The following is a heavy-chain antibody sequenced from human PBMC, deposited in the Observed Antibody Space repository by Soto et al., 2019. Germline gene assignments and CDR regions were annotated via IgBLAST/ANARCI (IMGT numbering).Heavy chain of an antibody. CDR1: GFTFSSYS. V-gene: IGHV3-21*01. CDR3: AREATTVTDYYYYGMDV. D-gene: IGHD4-17*01. Sequence: GGSLRLSCAASGFTFSSYSMNWVRQAPGKGLEWVSSISSSSSYIYYADSVKGRFTISRDNAKNSLYLQMNSLRAEDTAVYYCAREATTVTDYYYYGMDVWGQGTTVTAP. CDR2: ISSSSSYI. J-gene: IGHJ6*02.